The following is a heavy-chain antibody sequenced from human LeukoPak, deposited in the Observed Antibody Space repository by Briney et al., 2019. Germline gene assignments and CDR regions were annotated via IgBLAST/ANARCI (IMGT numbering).Heavy chain of an antibody. D-gene: IGHD3-10*01. J-gene: IGHJ4*02. CDR3: GRDVGVSMVRGVSDY. Sequence: ASVNVSCKGSGYTFTIYGISWVRQAPGQGLEWMGWVSAENGHTKYAQKIQGRVTMTTDTSTRTAYMGLRSLRSDDTGVYYCGRDVGVSMVRGVSDYWGQGTLVTVSS. CDR1: GYTFTIYG. V-gene: IGHV1-18*01. CDR2: VSAENGHT.